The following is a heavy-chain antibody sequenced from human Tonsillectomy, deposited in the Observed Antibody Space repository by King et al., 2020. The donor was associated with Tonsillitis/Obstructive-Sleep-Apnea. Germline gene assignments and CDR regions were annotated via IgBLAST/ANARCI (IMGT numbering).Heavy chain of an antibody. V-gene: IGHV5-10-1*03. CDR1: GYSFTSYW. J-gene: IGHJ3*02. Sequence: VQLVESGAEVKKPGESLRISCKGSGYSFTSYWISWVRQMPGKGLEWMGRIDPSDSYTNYRPSLQGHATISADKSISTVYLQWSSLKAPDTAMYYCARHVRFCGESHDVFDIWGQGTMVTVSS. D-gene: IGHD3-3*01. CDR3: ARHVRFCGESHDVFDI. CDR2: IDPSDSYT.